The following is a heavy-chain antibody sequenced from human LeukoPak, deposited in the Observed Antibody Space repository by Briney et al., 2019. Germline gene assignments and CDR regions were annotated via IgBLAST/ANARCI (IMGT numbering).Heavy chain of an antibody. CDR1: GASISNYY. V-gene: IGHV4-59*12. D-gene: IGHD5-12*01. J-gene: IGHJ4*02. CDR3: ARVAYSGYDYRGYFDY. CDR2: IYYSGSA. Sequence: SETLSLTCTVSGASISNYYWSWIRQPPGKGLEWIGYIYYSGSANYNPSLKSRVTISVDTSKNQFSLKLSSVTAADTAVFYCARVAYSGYDYRGYFDYWGQGTLVTVSS.